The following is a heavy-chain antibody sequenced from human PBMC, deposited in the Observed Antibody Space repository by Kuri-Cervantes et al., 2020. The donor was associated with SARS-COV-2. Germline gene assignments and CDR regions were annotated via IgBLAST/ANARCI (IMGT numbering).Heavy chain of an antibody. J-gene: IGHJ4*02. V-gene: IGHV3-30*18. D-gene: IGHD1-26*01. CDR2: ISYDGGNK. Sequence: GESLKISCGASGFTFSSYEMHWVRRAPGKGLEWVAAISYDGGNKYKADSVKGRFTISRDNSKNTLYLQMNSLRAEDTAVYYCAKRPEPIYSGSYVGVDYWGQGTLVTVSS. CDR1: GFTFSSYE. CDR3: AKRPEPIYSGSYVGVDY.